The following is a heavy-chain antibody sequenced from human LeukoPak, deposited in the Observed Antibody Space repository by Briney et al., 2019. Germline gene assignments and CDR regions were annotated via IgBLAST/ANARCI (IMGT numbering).Heavy chain of an antibody. CDR3: ARDQLRFLEWLIGFDP. V-gene: IGHV3-20*04. J-gene: IGHJ5*02. D-gene: IGHD3-3*01. CDR1: GFTFDDYG. Sequence: GGSLRLFCAASGFTFDDYGMSWVRQAPGKGLEWVSGINWNGGSTGYADSVKGRFTISRDNAKNSLYLQMNSLRAEDTALYYCARDQLRFLEWLIGFDPWGPGTLVTVSS. CDR2: INWNGGST.